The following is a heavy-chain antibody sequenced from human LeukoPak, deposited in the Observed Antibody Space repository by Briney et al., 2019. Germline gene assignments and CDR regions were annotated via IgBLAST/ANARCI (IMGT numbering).Heavy chain of an antibody. D-gene: IGHD1-26*01. CDR1: GFTLSQAW. CDR3: AREAWEPPSY. J-gene: IGHJ4*02. V-gene: IGHV3-7*01. CDR2: IKTDGSEK. Sequence: PGGSLRLSRAPSGFTLSQAWMSWIRQVPGRGLEWVAYIKTDGSEKYYVYSPRGRFTTSRDNAKSSVYMQMNSLRAEDSAVYYCAREAWEPPSYWGQGTLVTVSS.